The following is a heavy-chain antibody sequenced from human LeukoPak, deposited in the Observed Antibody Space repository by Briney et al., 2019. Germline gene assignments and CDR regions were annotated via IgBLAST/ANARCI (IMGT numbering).Heavy chain of an antibody. CDR2: FDPEDGET. V-gene: IGHV1-24*01. D-gene: IGHD2-21*02. Sequence: ASVKVSCKVSGYTLTELSMHWVRQAPGKGLEWMGGFDPEDGETIYAQKFQGRVTMTEDTSTDTAYMELSSLRSEDTAVYYCATGLGDDRGVEFDYWGQGTLVTVSS. J-gene: IGHJ4*02. CDR3: ATGLGDDRGVEFDY. CDR1: GYTLTELS.